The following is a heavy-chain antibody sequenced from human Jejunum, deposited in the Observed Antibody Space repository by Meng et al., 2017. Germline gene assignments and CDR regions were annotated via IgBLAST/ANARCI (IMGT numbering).Heavy chain of an antibody. CDR2: FNDSGST. V-gene: IGHV4-34*01. J-gene: IGHJ4*02. D-gene: IGHD4-11*01. CDR3: ARGNEYSNYGADF. CDR1: GGSISDYY. Sequence: QVKLQQWGAGLLKPSETLSLTCAVYGGSISDYYWTWIRQPPGKGLEWIGEFNDSGSTNYNPSLKSRVTISVDTSKSQFYLRVSSVTAADTAVYYCARGNEYSNYGADFWGQGTLVTVSS.